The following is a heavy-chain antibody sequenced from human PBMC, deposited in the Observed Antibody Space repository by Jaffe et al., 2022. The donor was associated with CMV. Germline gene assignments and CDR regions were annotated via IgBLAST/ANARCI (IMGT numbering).Heavy chain of an antibody. V-gene: IGHV1-18*04. D-gene: IGHD5-12*01. CDR1: GYTFTSYG. J-gene: IGHJ4*02. Sequence: QVQLAQSGTEVKKPGASVRVSCKASGYTFTSYGLTWVRQAPGQGLEWLGWINAYNGMINYAQKFQGRVTMTTDTSLSTVYMELRSLRSDDTAVYYCARDWGSLRERGYSGYEFAGYWGQGTQVIVPS. CDR3: ARDWGSLRERGYSGYEFAGY. CDR2: INAYNGMI.